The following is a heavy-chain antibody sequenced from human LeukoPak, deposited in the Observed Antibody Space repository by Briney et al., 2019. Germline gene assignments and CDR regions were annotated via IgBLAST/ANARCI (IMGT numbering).Heavy chain of an antibody. CDR3: ARDGAAAGSGSYDP. Sequence: GGSLRLSCAASGFTFSSYSMNWVRQAPGKGLEWVSYISSSSSTIYYADSVKGRFTISRDNAKNSLYLQMNSLRAEDTAVYYCARDGAAAGSGSYDPWGQGTLVTVSS. V-gene: IGHV3-48*04. CDR2: ISSSSSTI. CDR1: GFTFSSYS. J-gene: IGHJ5*02. D-gene: IGHD3-10*01.